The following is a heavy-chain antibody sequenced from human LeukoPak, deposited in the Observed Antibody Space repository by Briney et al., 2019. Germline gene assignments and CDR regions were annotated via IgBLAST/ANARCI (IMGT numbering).Heavy chain of an antibody. Sequence: SETLSLTCTVADGSIDSSKYYWGWIRYPPGKGLEGIGSISYSGSSYYNPSLKSRVTISVDTSKNQFSLKLNSVTAADTAVYYCARAGYGDSDFDYWGQGTLVTVSS. J-gene: IGHJ4*02. D-gene: IGHD4-17*01. CDR1: DGSIDSSKYY. V-gene: IGHV4-39*07. CDR2: ISYSGSS. CDR3: ARAGYGDSDFDY.